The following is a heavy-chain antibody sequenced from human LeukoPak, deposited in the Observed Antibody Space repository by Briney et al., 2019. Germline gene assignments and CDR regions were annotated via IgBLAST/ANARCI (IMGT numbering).Heavy chain of an antibody. Sequence: AASVKVSCKASGGTFSSYAISWVRQAPGQGLEWMGGIIPIFGTANYAQKFQGRVTITADESTSTAYMELSSLRSEDTAVYYCARAGGMTTVTNYDYWGQGTLVTVSS. CDR2: IIPIFGTA. CDR1: GGTFSSYA. J-gene: IGHJ4*02. D-gene: IGHD4-17*01. V-gene: IGHV1-69*13. CDR3: ARAGGMTTVTNYDY.